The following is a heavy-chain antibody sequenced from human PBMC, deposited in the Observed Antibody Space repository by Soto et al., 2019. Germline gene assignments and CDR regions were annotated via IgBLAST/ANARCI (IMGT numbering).Heavy chain of an antibody. J-gene: IGHJ5*02. CDR3: ARDSSEYQLLENWFDP. V-gene: IGHV3-21*04. D-gene: IGHD2-2*01. CDR1: GFTFSSYS. CDR2: ISRSSTYI. Sequence: GGSLRLSCAASGFTFSSYSIHWVRQAPGRGLEWVSSISRSSTYIFYADSVKGRFTISRDDAKNSLYLQMNSLRAEDTAVYYCARDSSEYQLLENWFDPWGQGTLVTVSS.